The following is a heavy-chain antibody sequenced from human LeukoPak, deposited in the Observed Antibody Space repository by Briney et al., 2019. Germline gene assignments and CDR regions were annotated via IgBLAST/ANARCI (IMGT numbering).Heavy chain of an antibody. J-gene: IGHJ6*03. Sequence: SETLSLTCTVSGGSISSSSYYWGWIRQPPGKGLEWIGSIYYSGSTYYNPSLKSRVTISVDTSKNQFSLKLSSVTAADTAVYYCARQGYSSSWYDLWDYYYMDVWGKGTTVTVSS. D-gene: IGHD6-13*01. CDR2: IYYSGST. V-gene: IGHV4-39*01. CDR3: ARQGYSSSWYDLWDYYYMDV. CDR1: GGSISSSSYY.